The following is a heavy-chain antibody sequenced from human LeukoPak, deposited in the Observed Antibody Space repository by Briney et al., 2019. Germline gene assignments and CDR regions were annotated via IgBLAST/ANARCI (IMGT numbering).Heavy chain of an antibody. Sequence: SETLSLTCTVSGGSISSSSYYWRWIRQPPGKGLEWIGSIYYSGSTYYNPSLKSRVTISVDTSKNQFSLKLSSVTAADTAVYYCARDRGGWLRPYFDSWGLGTLVTVSS. CDR3: ARDRGGWLRPYFDS. D-gene: IGHD5-12*01. CDR2: IYYSGST. J-gene: IGHJ4*02. V-gene: IGHV4-39*02. CDR1: GGSISSSSYY.